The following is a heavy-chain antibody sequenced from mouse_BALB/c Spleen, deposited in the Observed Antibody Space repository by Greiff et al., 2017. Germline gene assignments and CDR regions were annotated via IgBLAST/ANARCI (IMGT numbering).Heavy chain of an antibody. CDR3: ARRNYGSSLSFAY. CDR1: GYTFTDYV. V-gene: IGHV1-77*01. J-gene: IGHJ3*01. CDR2: IYPGSGST. D-gene: IGHD1-1*01. Sequence: QVQLKESGPELVKPGASVKMSCKASGYTFTDYVISWVKQRTGQGLEWIGEIYPGSGSTYYNEKFKGKATLTADKSSNTAYMQLSSLTSEDSAVYFCARRNYGSSLSFAYWGQGTLVTVSA.